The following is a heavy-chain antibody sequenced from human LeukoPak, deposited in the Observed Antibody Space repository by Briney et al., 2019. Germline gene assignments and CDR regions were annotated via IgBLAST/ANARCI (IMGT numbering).Heavy chain of an antibody. CDR3: ARDGSSTRHWFDP. Sequence: RPSQTLSLTCTVSGGSISSGSYYWSWIRQPAGKGLEWIGRIYTSGSTNYNPSLKSRVTISVDTSKNQFSLKLSSVTAADTAVYYCARDGSSTRHWFDPWGQGTLVTVSS. CDR1: GGSISSGSYY. D-gene: IGHD2-2*01. V-gene: IGHV4-61*02. CDR2: IYTSGST. J-gene: IGHJ5*02.